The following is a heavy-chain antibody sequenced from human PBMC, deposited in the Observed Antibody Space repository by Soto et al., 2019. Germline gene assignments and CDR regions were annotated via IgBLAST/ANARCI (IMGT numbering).Heavy chain of an antibody. CDR1: GVSVSSGSFY. CDR3: ARGATVTQYDY. V-gene: IGHV4-61*01. J-gene: IGHJ4*02. D-gene: IGHD4-17*01. Sequence: SETLSLTCTVSGVSVSSGSFYWAWIRQPPGKGLERIGFISYSGTTNYNPSLKSRVTISVDTSRSQISLKVSSLTAADSAVYYCARGATVTQYDYWGQGTLVTVSS. CDR2: ISYSGTT.